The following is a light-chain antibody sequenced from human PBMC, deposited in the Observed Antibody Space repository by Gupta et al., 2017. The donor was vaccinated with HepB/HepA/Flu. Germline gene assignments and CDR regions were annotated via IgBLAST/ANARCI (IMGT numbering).Light chain of an antibody. CDR1: QSVAGSY. V-gene: IGKV3-20*01. CDR2: GAS. J-gene: IGKJ2*01. CDR3: QHEGSSPGT. Sequence: EIVLTQSPGTLCLSPGDRATLSCRASQSVAGSYLAWYQQKPGQAPRLVIHGASSRATGIPDRFSGSGSGTEFTLTISKLEPEDFAVYYCQHEGSSPGTFGQGTKLEIK.